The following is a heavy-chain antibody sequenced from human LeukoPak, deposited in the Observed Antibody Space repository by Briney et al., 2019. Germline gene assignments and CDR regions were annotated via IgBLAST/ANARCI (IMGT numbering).Heavy chain of an antibody. CDR3: ARGTYYYEF. V-gene: IGHV3-7*04. D-gene: IGHD3/OR15-3a*01. CDR2: MNQFGTGI. CDR1: KFTFSDYY. Sequence: SGGSLRLSCAASKFTFSDYYMTWVRQAPGKGPEWVAYMNQFGTGIKYLDSVKGRFTISRDNAKNSLYLWMTSLTADDTAVYYCARGTYYYEFWGHGTLVIVSS. J-gene: IGHJ4*01.